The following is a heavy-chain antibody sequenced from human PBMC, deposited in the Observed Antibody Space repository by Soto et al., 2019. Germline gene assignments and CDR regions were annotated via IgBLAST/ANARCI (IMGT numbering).Heavy chain of an antibody. CDR3: ARDPLPGY. J-gene: IGHJ4*02. CDR2: IYYRGNT. CDR1: GGTINTDY. Sequence: PSETLSLTCTVSGGTINTDYWSWIRQPPGKGLEWIGYIYYRGNTNYNPSLKNRVTISIDTSKNQFSLKVSSVTAADTAVYYCARDPLPGYWGQGTLVTVS. V-gene: IGHV4-59*01.